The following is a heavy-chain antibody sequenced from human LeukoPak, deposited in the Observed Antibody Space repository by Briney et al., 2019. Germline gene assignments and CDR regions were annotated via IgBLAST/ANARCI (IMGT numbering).Heavy chain of an antibody. CDR3: ARGVLWFGELLYGMDV. Sequence: ASVKVSCKASGYTFTGYYMHWVRQAPGQGLEWMGRINPNSGGTNYAQKFQGRVTMTRDTSISTAYMELSRLRSDDTAVYYCARGVLWFGELLYGMDVWGQGITVTVSS. J-gene: IGHJ6*02. D-gene: IGHD3-10*01. V-gene: IGHV1-2*06. CDR1: GYTFTGYY. CDR2: INPNSGGT.